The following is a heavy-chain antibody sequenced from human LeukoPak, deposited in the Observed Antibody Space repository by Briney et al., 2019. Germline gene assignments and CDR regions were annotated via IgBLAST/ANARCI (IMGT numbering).Heavy chain of an antibody. CDR2: ISGSNGNT. V-gene: IGHV1-18*01. CDR1: GYTFTRYG. J-gene: IGHJ4*02. CDR3: ARSGRGTYYYFDY. Sequence: ASVKVSCKASGYTFTRYGMSWVRQPPGQGLEWMGWISGSNGNTNYAQKLQGRVTMTTDTSTGTAYMELRSPRSDDTAVYYCARSGRGTYYYFDYWGQGTLVTVSS. D-gene: IGHD1-26*01.